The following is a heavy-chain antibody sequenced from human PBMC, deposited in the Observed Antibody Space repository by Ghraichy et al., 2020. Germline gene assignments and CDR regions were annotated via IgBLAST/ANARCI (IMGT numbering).Heavy chain of an antibody. CDR3: ARDDFYVAPHGAFDI. CDR2: INWNGGST. Sequence: GGSLRLSCAASGFTFDDYGMSWVRQAPGKGLEWVSGINWNGGSTGYADSVKGRFTISRDNAKNSLYLQMNSLRAEDTALYHCARDDFYVAPHGAFDIWGQGTMVTVSS. D-gene: IGHD2-21*02. V-gene: IGHV3-20*01. CDR1: GFTFDDYG. J-gene: IGHJ3*02.